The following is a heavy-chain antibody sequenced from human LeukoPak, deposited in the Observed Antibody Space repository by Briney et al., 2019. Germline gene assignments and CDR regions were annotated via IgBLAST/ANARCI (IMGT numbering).Heavy chain of an antibody. D-gene: IGHD1-26*01. CDR2: ISYDGSNK. Sequence: GSLRLSCAASGFTFSSYAMHWVRQAPGKGLEWVAVISYDGSNKYYADSVKGRFTISRDNSKNTLYLQMNSLRAGDTAVYYCAREGAGSWFDPWGQGTLVTVSS. CDR1: GFTFSSYA. CDR3: AREGAGSWFDP. V-gene: IGHV3-30-3*01. J-gene: IGHJ5*02.